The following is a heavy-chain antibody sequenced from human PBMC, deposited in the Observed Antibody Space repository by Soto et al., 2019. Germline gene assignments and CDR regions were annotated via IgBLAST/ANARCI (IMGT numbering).Heavy chain of an antibody. CDR3: ARESEDLTSNFDY. V-gene: IGHV3-21*06. J-gene: IGHJ4*02. CDR2: ISSTTNYI. CDR1: GFTFTRYS. Sequence: PGGSLRLSCAASGFTFTRYSMNWVRQAPGKGLEWVSSISSTTNYIYYGDSMKGRFTISRDDAKNSLYLEMNSLRAEDTAVYYCARESEDLTSNFDYWGQGTLVTVSS.